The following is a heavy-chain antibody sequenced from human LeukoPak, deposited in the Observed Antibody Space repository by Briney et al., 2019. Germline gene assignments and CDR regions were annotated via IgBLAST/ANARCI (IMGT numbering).Heavy chain of an antibody. Sequence: AASVTVSCKASGYTFTGYYMHWVRQAPGQGLEWMGWINPNSGGTNYAQKFQGRVTMTTDTSTSTAYMELRSLRSDDTAVYYCARDTSPYSGSYLWSYYYYYMDVWGKGTTVTVSS. CDR2: INPNSGGT. CDR3: ARDTSPYSGSYLWSYYYYYMDV. V-gene: IGHV1-2*02. CDR1: GYTFTGYY. J-gene: IGHJ6*03. D-gene: IGHD1-26*01.